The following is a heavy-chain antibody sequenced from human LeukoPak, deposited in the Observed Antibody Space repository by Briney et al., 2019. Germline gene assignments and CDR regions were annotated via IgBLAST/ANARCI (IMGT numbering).Heavy chain of an antibody. CDR3: ARLAVAGTPDDY. D-gene: IGHD6-19*01. J-gene: IGHJ4*02. CDR1: GGSISSYY. Sequence: SETLSLTCTVSGGSISSYYWSWIRQPPGKGLEWIGYIYYSGSTNYNPSLKSRVTISVDTSKNQFSLKLSSVTAADTAVYYCARLAVAGTPDDYWGQGTLVTVSS. CDR2: IYYSGST. V-gene: IGHV4-59*01.